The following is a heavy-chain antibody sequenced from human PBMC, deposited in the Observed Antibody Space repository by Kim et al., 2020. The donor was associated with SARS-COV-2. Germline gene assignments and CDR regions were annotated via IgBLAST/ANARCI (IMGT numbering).Heavy chain of an antibody. J-gene: IGHJ6*02. V-gene: IGHV3-48*04. CDR1: GFTFSSYS. Sequence: GGSLRLSCAASGFTFSSYSMNWVRQAPGKGLEWVSYISSSSSTIYYADSVKGRFTISRDNAKNSLYLQMNSLRAEDTAVYYCAREGQIIDYYYYYGMDVWGQGTTVTVSS. CDR3: AREGQIIDYYYYYGMDV. D-gene: IGHD3-10*01. CDR2: ISSSSSTI.